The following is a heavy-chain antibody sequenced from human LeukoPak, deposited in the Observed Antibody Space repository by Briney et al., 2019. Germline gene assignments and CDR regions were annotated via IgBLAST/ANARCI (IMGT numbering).Heavy chain of an antibody. CDR3: AKERTYGSGSPYYFDY. Sequence: GGSLRLSCAASGFTFSSYAMSWVRQAPGKGLEWVSAISGSGGSTYYADSVKGRFTISRDNSKDTLYLQMNSLRAEDTAVYYCAKERTYGSGSPYYFDYWGQGTLVTVSS. CDR1: GFTFSSYA. J-gene: IGHJ4*02. CDR2: ISGSGGST. D-gene: IGHD3-10*01. V-gene: IGHV3-23*01.